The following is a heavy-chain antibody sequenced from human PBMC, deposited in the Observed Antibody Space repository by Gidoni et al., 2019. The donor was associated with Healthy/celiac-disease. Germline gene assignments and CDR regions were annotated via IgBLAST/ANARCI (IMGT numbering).Heavy chain of an antibody. Sequence: EVQLVGSGVGLVQPGGSLRRPCAASGFTFSSYWMDWVRKAPGKGLVCVSRSNSDGRSTSYADSVQGRFTISRDNAKNTLYLQMNSLRAEDTAVYYCARDGRSDDAFDIWGQGTMVTVSS. J-gene: IGHJ3*02. D-gene: IGHD4-17*01. CDR1: GFTFSSYW. V-gene: IGHV3-74*01. CDR2: SNSDGRST. CDR3: ARDGRSDDAFDI.